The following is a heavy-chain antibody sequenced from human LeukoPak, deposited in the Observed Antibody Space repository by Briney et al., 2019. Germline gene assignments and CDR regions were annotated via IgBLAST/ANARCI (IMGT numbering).Heavy chain of an antibody. D-gene: IGHD2-21*02. V-gene: IGHV4-30-4*08. CDR3: ARGWGPLYGAKGFDI. CDR2: IYYSGST. CDR1: GGSISSGDYY. J-gene: IGHJ3*02. Sequence: PSETLSLTCTVSGGSISSGDYYWSWIRQPPGKGLEWIGYIYYSGSTYYNPSLKSRVTISVDTSKNQFSLKLSSVTAADTAVYYCARGWGPLYGAKGFDIWGQGTMVTVSS.